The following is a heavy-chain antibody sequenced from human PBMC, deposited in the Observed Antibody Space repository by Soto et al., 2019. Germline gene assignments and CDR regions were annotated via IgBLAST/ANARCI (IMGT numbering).Heavy chain of an antibody. CDR3: ARVDSSGWPPFDP. Sequence: ASVKVSCKASGYIFTDYYMHWVRQAPGQGLEWMGIINPSGGSTSYAQKFQGRVTMTRDTSTSTVYMELSSLRSEDTAVYYCARVDSSGWPPFDPWGQGTLVTVSS. V-gene: IGHV1-46*03. D-gene: IGHD6-19*01. CDR1: GYIFTDYY. CDR2: INPSGGST. J-gene: IGHJ5*02.